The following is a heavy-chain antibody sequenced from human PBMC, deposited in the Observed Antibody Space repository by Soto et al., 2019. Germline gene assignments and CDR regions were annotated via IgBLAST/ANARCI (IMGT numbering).Heavy chain of an antibody. CDR2: IYYSGST. CDR3: ARHVIGVVRDYYYMDV. CDR1: GGSISSSSYY. D-gene: IGHD3-3*01. J-gene: IGHJ6*03. V-gene: IGHV4-39*01. Sequence: SETLSLTCTVSGGSISSSSYYWGWIRQPPGKGLEWIGSIYYSGSTYYNPSLKSRVTISVDTSKNQFSLKLSSVTAADTAVYYCARHVIGVVRDYYYMDVWGKGTTVTVSS.